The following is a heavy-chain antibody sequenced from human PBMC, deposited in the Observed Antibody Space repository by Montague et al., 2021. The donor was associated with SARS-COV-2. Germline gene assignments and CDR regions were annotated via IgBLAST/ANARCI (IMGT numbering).Heavy chain of an antibody. V-gene: IGHV4-38-2*02. D-gene: IGHD3-3*01. CDR1: GYSISSGDY. CDR3: ARGQVTIFGVLIMLPAAGAVDV. CDR2: VNDRGST. Sequence: SETLSLTCTVSGYSISSGDYWGWIRQPPGKGLEWVGEVNDRGSTNYNPSFESRLTMSVDTSKNQFSLRLKSVSAADTAVYYCARGQVTIFGVLIMLPAAGAVDVWGQGTTVTVSS. J-gene: IGHJ3*01.